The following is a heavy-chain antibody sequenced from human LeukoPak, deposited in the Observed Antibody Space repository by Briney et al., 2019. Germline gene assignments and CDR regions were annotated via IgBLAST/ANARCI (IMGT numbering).Heavy chain of an antibody. D-gene: IGHD6-19*01. J-gene: IGHJ4*02. Sequence: SVKVSCKASGGTFSSYAISWVRQTPGQGLEWMGGIIPIFGTANYAQKFQGRVTITADESTSTAYMELSSLRSEDTAVYYCAREAGYSSGWYVYWGQGTLVTVSS. CDR3: AREAGYSSGWYVY. CDR2: IIPIFGTA. CDR1: GGTFSSYA. V-gene: IGHV1-69*13.